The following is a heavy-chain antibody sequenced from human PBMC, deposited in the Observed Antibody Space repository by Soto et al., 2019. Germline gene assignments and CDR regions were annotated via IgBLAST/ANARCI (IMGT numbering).Heavy chain of an antibody. V-gene: IGHV2-5*02. D-gene: IGHD6-13*01. J-gene: IGHJ5*02. CDR3: AHGYSSSWYGWYWFDP. CDR1: GFSLSTSGVG. CDR2: IYWDDDK. Sequence: QITLKESGPTLVKPTQTLTLTCTFSGFSLSTSGVGVGWIRQPPGKALEWLALIYWDDDKRYSPSLKSRLTITKDTSKNQVVLTMTNMDPVDTATYYCAHGYSSSWYGWYWFDPWGQGTLVTVSS.